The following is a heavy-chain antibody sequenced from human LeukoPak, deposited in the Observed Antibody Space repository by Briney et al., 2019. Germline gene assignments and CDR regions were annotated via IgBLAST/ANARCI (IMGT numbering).Heavy chain of an antibody. CDR3: ARDGYCSGGSCYCFDY. V-gene: IGHV4-30-4*01. D-gene: IGHD2-15*01. CDR1: GGSISSGDYY. Sequence: SQTLSLTCTVSGGSISSGDYYWSWIRQPPGKGLEWIGYIYYSGSTYYNPSLKSRVTISVDTSKNQFSLKLSSVTAADTAVYYCARDGYCSGGSCYCFDYWGQGTLVTVSS. CDR2: IYYSGST. J-gene: IGHJ4*02.